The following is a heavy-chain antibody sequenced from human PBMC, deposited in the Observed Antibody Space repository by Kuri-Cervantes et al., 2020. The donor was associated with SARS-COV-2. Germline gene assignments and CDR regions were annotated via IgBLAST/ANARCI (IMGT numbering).Heavy chain of an antibody. Sequence: ASVKVSCKASGYTFNTYGISWVRQAPGQGLEWMGWSSTYNGYTNYEQKSQGRVTMTTDTSTSTAYTELRSLRSDDTAVYYCARVGATYFYGMNVWGQGTTVTVSS. J-gene: IGHJ6*02. D-gene: IGHD1-26*01. CDR1: GYTFNTYG. CDR3: ARVGATYFYGMNV. V-gene: IGHV1-18*01. CDR2: SSTYNGYT.